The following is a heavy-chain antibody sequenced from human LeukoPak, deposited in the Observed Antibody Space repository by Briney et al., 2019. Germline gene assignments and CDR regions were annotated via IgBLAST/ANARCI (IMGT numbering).Heavy chain of an antibody. Sequence: SETLSLTCTVSGGSISSYYWSWIRQPPGKGLEWIGYIYYSGGTNYNPSLESRVTISVDRSKNQFSLKLSSVTAADTAVYYCARGYYDFWSGLREIDYWGQGTLVTVSS. CDR3: ARGYYDFWSGLREIDY. D-gene: IGHD3-3*01. J-gene: IGHJ4*02. V-gene: IGHV4-59*08. CDR2: IYYSGGT. CDR1: GGSISSYY.